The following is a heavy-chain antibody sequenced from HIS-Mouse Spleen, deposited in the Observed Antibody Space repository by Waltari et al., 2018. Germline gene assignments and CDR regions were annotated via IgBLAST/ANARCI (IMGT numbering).Heavy chain of an antibody. D-gene: IGHD6-13*01. J-gene: IGHJ2*01. CDR2: IYYSGST. Sequence: QLQLQESCPGLVKPSETLSLACTVSGCPICSSSYYWGWIRQPPGKGLEWIGSIYYSGSTYYNPSLKSRVTISVDTSKNQFSLKLSSVTAADTAVYYCAREIPYSSSWYDWYFDLWGRGTLVTVSS. CDR3: AREIPYSSSWYDWYFDL. V-gene: IGHV4-39*07. CDR1: GCPICSSSYY.